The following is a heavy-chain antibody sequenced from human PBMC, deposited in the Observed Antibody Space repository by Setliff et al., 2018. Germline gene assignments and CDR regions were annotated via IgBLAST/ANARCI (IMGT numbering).Heavy chain of an antibody. J-gene: IGHJ4*02. Sequence: PSETLSLTCTVSGGSISDNNYYWGWIRQSPGKELKWIGGISHSANKYYNPSFRTGVTISVDMSKNQFSLKLDSVTAADTALYYCARSPSSGAYWNPRPFYSDYWARGTLVTVSS. CDR3: ARSPSSGAYWNPRPFYSDY. V-gene: IGHV4-39*01. D-gene: IGHD3-10*01. CDR2: ISHSANK. CDR1: GGSISDNNYY.